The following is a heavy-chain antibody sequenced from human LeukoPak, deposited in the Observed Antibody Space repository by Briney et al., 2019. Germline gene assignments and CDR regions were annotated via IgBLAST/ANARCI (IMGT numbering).Heavy chain of an antibody. V-gene: IGHV4-38-2*01. CDR3: ASAFTKSTVNGGY. CDR1: GYSISSGYY. D-gene: IGHD4-17*01. J-gene: IGHJ4*02. Sequence: SETLSLTCAVSGYSISSGYYWGWIRPPPGKGLEWIGSIYHSGSTYYNPSLKSRVTISVGTSKNQFSLKLSSVTAADTAVYYCASAFTKSTVNGGYWGQGTLVTVSS. CDR2: IYHSGST.